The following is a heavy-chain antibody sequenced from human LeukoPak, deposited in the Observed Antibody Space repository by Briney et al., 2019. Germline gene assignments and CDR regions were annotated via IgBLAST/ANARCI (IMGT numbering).Heavy chain of an antibody. CDR1: GFTFSNYA. V-gene: IGHV3-23*01. Sequence: PGGSLRLSCIASGFTFSNYAMSWVRQAPGKGLEWASTISGSGGSTYYADSVKGRFTISRDSSKNTLYLQMNSLRAEDTAVYYCARGGGWDQLLCHYWGQGTLVTVSS. CDR3: ARGGGWDQLLCHY. D-gene: IGHD2-2*01. J-gene: IGHJ4*02. CDR2: ISGSGGST.